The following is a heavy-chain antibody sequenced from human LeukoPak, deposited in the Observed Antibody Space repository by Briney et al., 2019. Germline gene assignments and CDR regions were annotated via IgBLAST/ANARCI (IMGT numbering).Heavy chain of an antibody. CDR1: GGSISSYY. CDR3: ARLAGITMINYYYYYMDV. D-gene: IGHD3-22*01. CDR2: IYTSGST. V-gene: IGHV4-4*07. Sequence: KPSETLSLTCTVSGGSISSYYWSWIRQPAGKGLEWIGRIYTSGSTNYNPSLKSRVTMSLDTSKNQFSLKLSSVTAADTAVYYCARLAGITMINYYYYYMDVWGKGTTVTVSS. J-gene: IGHJ6*03.